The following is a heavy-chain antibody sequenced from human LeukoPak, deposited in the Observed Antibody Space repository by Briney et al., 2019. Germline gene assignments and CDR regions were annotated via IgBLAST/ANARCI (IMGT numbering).Heavy chain of an antibody. CDR1: GCTFTSYG. J-gene: IGHJ5*02. CDR3: ARDVIVGATTGWFDP. V-gene: IGHV1-18*01. D-gene: IGHD1-26*01. Sequence: ASVKVSCKASGCTFTSYGISWVRQAPGQGLEWMGWISAYNGNTNYAQKLQGRVTMTTDTSTSTAYMELRSLRSDDTAVYYCARDVIVGATTGWFDPWGQGTLVTVSS. CDR2: ISAYNGNT.